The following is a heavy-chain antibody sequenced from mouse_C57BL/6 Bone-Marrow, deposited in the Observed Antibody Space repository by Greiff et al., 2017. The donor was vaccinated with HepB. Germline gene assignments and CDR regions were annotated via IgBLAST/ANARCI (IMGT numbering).Heavy chain of an antibody. CDR1: GYTFTSYW. CDR2: IYPGSGST. V-gene: IGHV1-55*01. J-gene: IGHJ2*01. D-gene: IGHD1-1*01. CDR3: ARGDGSSYFDY. Sequence: QVQLKQSGAELVKPGASVKLSCKASGYTFTSYWMHWVKQRPGRGLEWIGDIYPGSGSTNYNEKFKSKATLTVDTSSSTAYMQLSSLTSEDSAVYYCARGDGSSYFDYWGQGTTLTVSS.